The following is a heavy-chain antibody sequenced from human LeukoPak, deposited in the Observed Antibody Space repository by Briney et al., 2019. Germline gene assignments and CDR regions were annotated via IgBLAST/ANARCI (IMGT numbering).Heavy chain of an antibody. CDR3: ATATADGYYFHYVDY. CDR2: INTNTGNP. V-gene: IGHV7-4-1*02. D-gene: IGHD3-22*01. CDR1: GYTFTSYA. J-gene: IGHJ4*02. Sequence: GASVKVSCKASGYTFTSYAMNWVRQAPGQGLEWMGWINTNTGNPTYAQGFTGRFVFSLDTSVSTAYLQISSLKAEDTAVYYCATATADGYYFHYVDYWGQGTLVTVSS.